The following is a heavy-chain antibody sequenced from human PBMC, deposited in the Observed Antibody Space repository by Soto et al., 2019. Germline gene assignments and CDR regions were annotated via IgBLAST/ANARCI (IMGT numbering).Heavy chain of an antibody. V-gene: IGHV3-30*18. CDR3: AKDRGYYDSSGYYN. CDR2: ISYDGSNK. J-gene: IGHJ4*02. D-gene: IGHD3-22*01. CDR1: GFTFSSYG. Sequence: GGSLRLSCAASGFTFSSYGMHWVCQAPGKGLEWVAVISYDGSNKYYADSVKGRFTISRDNSKNTLYLQMNSLRAEDTAVYYCAKDRGYYDSSGYYNWGQGTLVTVSS.